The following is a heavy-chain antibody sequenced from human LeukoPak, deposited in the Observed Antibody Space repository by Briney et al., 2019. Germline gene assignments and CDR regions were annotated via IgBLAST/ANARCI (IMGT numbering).Heavy chain of an antibody. CDR2: INHSGST. Sequence: SETLSLTCAVYGGSFIGYYWSWIRQPPGKGLEWIGEINHSGSTNYNPSPKSRVTISVDTSKNQFSLKLSSVTAAYTAVYYCARGFYDILTGPDGDYFDYWGQGTLVTVSS. J-gene: IGHJ4*02. V-gene: IGHV4-34*01. CDR3: ARGFYDILTGPDGDYFDY. CDR1: GGSFIGYY. D-gene: IGHD3-9*01.